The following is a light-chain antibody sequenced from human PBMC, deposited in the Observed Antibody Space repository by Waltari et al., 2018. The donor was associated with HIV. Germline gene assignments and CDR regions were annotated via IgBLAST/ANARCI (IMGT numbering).Light chain of an antibody. Sequence: EIVMTQSPATLSVSPGERATLSCRASQSVSSTLAWYQHKPGQAPRLLISGASTRATGIPARFSGSGSGTEFTLTISRLQSEDFAVYYCQQYNDWPRTFGQGTKLEIK. CDR1: QSVSST. CDR3: QQYNDWPRT. V-gene: IGKV3-15*01. J-gene: IGKJ2*01. CDR2: GAS.